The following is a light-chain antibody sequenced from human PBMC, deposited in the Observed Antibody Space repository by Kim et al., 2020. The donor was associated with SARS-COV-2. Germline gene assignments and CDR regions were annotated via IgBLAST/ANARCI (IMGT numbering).Light chain of an antibody. CDR3: QQYVPSLFT. CDR1: QSITSRY. Sequence: SRGENAPLSGRASQSITSRYLTWYKHKPGQAPRLLIYGVSSRATGIPDRFSGSGSGTDFTLTIDRLQPEDFAVYYCQQYVPSLFTFGQGTRLEIK. J-gene: IGKJ5*01. CDR2: GVS. V-gene: IGKV3-20*01.